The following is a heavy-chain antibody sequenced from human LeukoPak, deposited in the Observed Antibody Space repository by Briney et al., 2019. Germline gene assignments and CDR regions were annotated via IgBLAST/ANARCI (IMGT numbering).Heavy chain of an antibody. CDR1: GGFINDHF. CDR2: AHVSGSA. J-gene: IGHJ5*01. V-gene: IGHV4-59*11. Sequence: SSETLSLTCSVSGGFINDHFRSWVRQPPGKGLEWIGYAHVSGSANSIPSLKSRVIISVDTSRNQFSLRLTSVTASDTAVYYCARDSKEYDSGSYEDHFDSWGPGTLVTVSS. CDR3: ARDSKEYDSGSYEDHFDS. D-gene: IGHD3-10*01.